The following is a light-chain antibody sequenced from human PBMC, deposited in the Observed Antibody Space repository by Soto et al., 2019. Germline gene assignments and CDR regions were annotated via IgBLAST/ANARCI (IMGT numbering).Light chain of an antibody. Sequence: DIVMTQSPDSLAVSLGERATINCKSSQSVLRSSDNKKYLAWYQQKPGQPPKLLIYWASTRQSGVPDRFSGSGSATDFTLTISSLQAEDVAVYYRQQYCSTPNTFGQGTRLEIK. CDR2: WAS. J-gene: IGKJ5*01. V-gene: IGKV4-1*01. CDR1: QSVLRSSDNKKY. CDR3: QQYCSTPNT.